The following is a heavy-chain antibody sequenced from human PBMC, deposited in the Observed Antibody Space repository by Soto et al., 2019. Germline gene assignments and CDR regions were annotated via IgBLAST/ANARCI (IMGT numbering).Heavy chain of an antibody. CDR3: AKDLYSSEPRQPTEAIDY. Sequence: GGSLRLSCAASGFTFSSYAMSWVRQAPGKGLEWVSAISGSGGSTYYADSVKGRFTISRDNSKNTLYLQMNSLRAEDTAVYYCAKDLYSSEPRQPTEAIDYWGQGTLVTVSS. D-gene: IGHD6-19*01. CDR1: GFTFSSYA. J-gene: IGHJ4*02. CDR2: ISGSGGST. V-gene: IGHV3-23*01.